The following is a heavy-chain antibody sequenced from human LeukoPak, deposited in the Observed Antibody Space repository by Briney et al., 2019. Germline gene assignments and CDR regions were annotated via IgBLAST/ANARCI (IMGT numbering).Heavy chain of an antibody. CDR3: ARARYDYVWGSYRYTDVYYFDY. J-gene: IGHJ4*02. CDR2: IYYSGST. Sequence: SETLSLTCTVSGGSISSYYWSWIRQPPGKGLEWIGYIYYSGSTNYNPSLKSRVTISVDTSKNQFSLKLSSVTAADTAVYYCARARYDYVWGSYRYTDVYYFDYWGQGTLVTVSS. D-gene: IGHD3-16*02. V-gene: IGHV4-59*01. CDR1: GGSISSYY.